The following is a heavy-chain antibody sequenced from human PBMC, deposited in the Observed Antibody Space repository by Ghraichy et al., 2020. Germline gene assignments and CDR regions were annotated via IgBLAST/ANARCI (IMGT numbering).Heavy chain of an antibody. D-gene: IGHD6-25*01. Sequence: GGSLRLSCAASGFAFDAYAINWVRQAPGKGLEWVSAISGTGGTTYYADSVKDRFTIFRDNSKNTLYLQMNSLRVEDTAVYYCAKEEGITMIAAAENWFDSWGQGTLVTVSS. CDR1: GFAFDAYA. CDR3: AKEEGITMIAAAENWFDS. CDR2: ISGTGGTT. V-gene: IGHV3-23*01. J-gene: IGHJ5*01.